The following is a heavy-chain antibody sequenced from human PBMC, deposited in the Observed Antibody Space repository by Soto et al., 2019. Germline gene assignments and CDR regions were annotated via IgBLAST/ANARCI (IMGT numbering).Heavy chain of an antibody. Sequence: EVQLVESRGGLVQPGGSLRLSCAASGFTFSDHYMDWVRQAPGKGLEWVGRTRNKAKSYTTDYAASVKGRFTISRDDSKNSLYLQMNSLKTEDTAVYYCARGRWSGSYPFDYWGQGTLVTVSS. D-gene: IGHD1-26*01. J-gene: IGHJ4*02. V-gene: IGHV3-72*01. CDR2: TRNKAKSYTT. CDR1: GFTFSDHY. CDR3: ARGRWSGSYPFDY.